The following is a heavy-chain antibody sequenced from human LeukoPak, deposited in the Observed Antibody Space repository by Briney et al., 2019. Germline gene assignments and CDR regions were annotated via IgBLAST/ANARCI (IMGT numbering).Heavy chain of an antibody. Sequence: SETLPLTCTVSDGSISSYYWSWIRQSPGKGLEWIGHIYYSGSTNYNPSLKSRLTISVDTAKNQFSLKLSSVTAADTALYYCARHGRAYNPGVYYFDLWGQGTLVTVSS. CDR3: ARHGRAYNPGVYYFDL. D-gene: IGHD2-8*01. CDR2: IYYSGST. CDR1: DGSISSYY. V-gene: IGHV4-59*08. J-gene: IGHJ4*02.